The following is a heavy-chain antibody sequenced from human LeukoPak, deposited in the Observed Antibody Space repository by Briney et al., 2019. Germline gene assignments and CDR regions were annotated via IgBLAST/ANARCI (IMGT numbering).Heavy chain of an antibody. J-gene: IGHJ3*02. CDR1: AFTFSSYG. V-gene: IGHV3-48*01. D-gene: IGHD3-3*01. Sequence: PGGSLRLSCAASAFTFSSYGMTWVRQAPGKGLEWVSYISSSSSTIYYADSVKGRFTISRDNAKNSLYLQMNSLRAEDTAVYYCAREDFWPPRAFDIWGQGTMVTVSS. CDR3: AREDFWPPRAFDI. CDR2: ISSSSSTI.